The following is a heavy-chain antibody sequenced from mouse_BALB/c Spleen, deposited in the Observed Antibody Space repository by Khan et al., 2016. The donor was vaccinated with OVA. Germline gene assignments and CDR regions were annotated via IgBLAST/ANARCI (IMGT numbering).Heavy chain of an antibody. V-gene: IGHV5-6-3*01. Sequence: EVELVESGGGLAQPGGSLKLSCAASGFTFSSHGMSWVRQTPDKRLELVATINSNGGSTYYPDSVKGRFTISRDNAKNTLYLQMSSLKSEDTAMYYCARMARTINWGQGTTLTVSS. CDR1: GFTFSSHG. CDR3: ARMARTIN. CDR2: INSNGGST. J-gene: IGHJ2*01.